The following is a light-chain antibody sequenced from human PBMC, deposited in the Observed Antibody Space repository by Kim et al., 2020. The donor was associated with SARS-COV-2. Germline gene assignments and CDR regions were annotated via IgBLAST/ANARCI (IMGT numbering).Light chain of an antibody. CDR3: LQLNVYPRT. J-gene: IGKJ1*01. CDR1: QDISNH. CDR2: GAS. V-gene: IGKV1-9*01. Sequence: AFVGDRVTITCRASQDISNHLAWYQQNPGKAPKLLIYGASTLESGVPSRFSGSGSGTEFTLTISSLQPEEFATYYCLQLNVYPRTFGQGTKVDIK.